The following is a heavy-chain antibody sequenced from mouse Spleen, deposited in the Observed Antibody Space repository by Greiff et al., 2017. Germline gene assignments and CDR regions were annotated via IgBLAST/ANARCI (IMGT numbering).Heavy chain of an antibody. CDR1: GYTFTSYW. CDR3: AASTMVTRGYYFDY. V-gene: IGHV1-55*01. CDR2: IYPGSGST. J-gene: IGHJ2*01. Sequence: QVQLQQPGAELVKPGASVKMSCKASGYTFTSYWITWVKQRPGQGLEWIGDIYPGSGSTNYNEKFKSKATLTVDKSSSTAYMQLSSLTSEDSAVYYCAASTMVTRGYYFDYWGQGTTLTVSS. D-gene: IGHD2-2*01.